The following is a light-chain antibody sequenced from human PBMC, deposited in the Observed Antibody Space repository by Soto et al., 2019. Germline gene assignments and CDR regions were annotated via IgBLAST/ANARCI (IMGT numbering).Light chain of an antibody. CDR3: SSSTTINTRAYV. CDR1: SGDIGSYNR. V-gene: IGLV2-14*01. Sequence: QSALTQPASVSGSPGQSITISCTGTSGDIGSYNRVYWYQQHPGKAPKLIIYEVTDRPSGVSNRFSGSKSSHTASLPISGLQAADEAEYYCSSSTTINTRAYVFGTGTKLTVL. J-gene: IGLJ1*01. CDR2: EVT.